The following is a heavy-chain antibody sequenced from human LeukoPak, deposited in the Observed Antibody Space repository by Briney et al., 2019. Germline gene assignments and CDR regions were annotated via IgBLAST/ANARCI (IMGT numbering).Heavy chain of an antibody. CDR2: IYYSGIT. CDR3: ARDRGWELFDY. D-gene: IGHD1-7*01. J-gene: IGHJ4*02. V-gene: IGHV4-61*01. Sequence: SETLSLTCAISGGSVSSASYYWSWIRLPLGKGLEWIGFIYYSGITNYNPSLKTRVTMSLDTSKNQFSLKLSSVTAADTAVYYCARDRGWELFDYWGQGTLVTVSS. CDR1: GGSVSSASYY.